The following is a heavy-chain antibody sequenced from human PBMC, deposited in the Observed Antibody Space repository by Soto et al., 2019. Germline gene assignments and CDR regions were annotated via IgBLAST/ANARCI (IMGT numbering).Heavy chain of an antibody. J-gene: IGHJ4*02. Sequence: SETLSLTCAVYGGSFSGYYWSWIRQPPGKGLEWIGEINHSGSTNYNPSLKSRVTISVDTSKNQFSLKLSSVTAADTAVYYCARGLQVSRYSYGCDYWGQGTLVTVSS. CDR3: ARGLQVSRYSYGCDY. D-gene: IGHD5-18*01. V-gene: IGHV4-34*01. CDR1: GGSFSGYY. CDR2: INHSGST.